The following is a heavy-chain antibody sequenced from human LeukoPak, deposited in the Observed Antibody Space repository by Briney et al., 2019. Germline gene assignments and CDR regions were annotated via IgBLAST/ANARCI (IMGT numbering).Heavy chain of an antibody. CDR2: IYYSGST. D-gene: IGHD3-10*01. J-gene: IGHJ6*02. CDR1: GGSISSYY. V-gene: IGHV4-59*01. CDR3: ARETSYYGSGSLVHGYGMDV. Sequence: SETLSLTCTVSGGSISSYYWSWIRQPPGKGLEWIGYIYYSGSTNYNPSLKSRVTISVDTSKNQFSLKLSSVTAADTAVYYCARETSYYGSGSLVHGYGMDVWGQGTTVTVSS.